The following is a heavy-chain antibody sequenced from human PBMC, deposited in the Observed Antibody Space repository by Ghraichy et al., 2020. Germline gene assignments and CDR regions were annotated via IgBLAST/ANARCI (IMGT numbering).Heavy chain of an antibody. CDR3: ARVSAYWNYDPYFDY. V-gene: IGHV1-69*13. Sequence: SVKVSCKASGGTFSSYAISWVRQAPGQGLEWMGGIIPIFGTANYAQKFQGRVTITADESTSTAYMELSSLRSEDTAVYYCARVSAYWNYDPYFDYWGQGTLVTVSS. CDR2: IIPIFGTA. D-gene: IGHD1-7*01. J-gene: IGHJ4*02. CDR1: GGTFSSYA.